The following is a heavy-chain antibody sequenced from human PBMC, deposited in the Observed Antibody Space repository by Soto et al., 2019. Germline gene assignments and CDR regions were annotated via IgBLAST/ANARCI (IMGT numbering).Heavy chain of an antibody. CDR1: GGSFSGYY. CDR2: INHSGST. V-gene: IGHV4-34*01. CDR3: ARFIAVAGISSFGPGPKNNYYYYGMDV. J-gene: IGHJ6*02. Sequence: SETLSLTCAVYGGSFSGYYWSWIRQPPGKGLEWIGEINHSGSTNYNPSLKSRVTISVDTSKNQFSLKLSSVTAADTAVYYCARFIAVAGISSFGPGPKNNYYYYGMDVWGQGTTVTVSS. D-gene: IGHD6-19*01.